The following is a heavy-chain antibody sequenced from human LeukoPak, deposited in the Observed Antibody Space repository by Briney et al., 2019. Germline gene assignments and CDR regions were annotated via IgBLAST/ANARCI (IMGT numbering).Heavy chain of an antibody. CDR1: GFTVSSYY. D-gene: IGHD3-3*01. J-gene: IGHJ4*02. CDR3: ARVPFYDFWSGPGYFDY. CDR2: IYSGGGT. Sequence: GGSLRLSCAASGFTVSSYYMTWVRLAPGEGLELVSVIYSGGGTYYADSGKGRFTISRDSYENTLYLQMNSLRAEDTAVYFCARVPFYDFWSGPGYFDYWGQGILVTVSP. V-gene: IGHV3-66*01.